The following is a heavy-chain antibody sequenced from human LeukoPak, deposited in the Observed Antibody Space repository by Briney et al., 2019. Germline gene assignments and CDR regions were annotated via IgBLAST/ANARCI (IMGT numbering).Heavy chain of an antibody. CDR2: ISYDGSNK. CDR3: ARASRYSSSWAYYYYYMDV. Sequence: GRSLRLSCAASGFTFSSYGMHWVRQAPGKGLEWVAVISYDGSNKYYADSVKGRFTISRDNSKNTLYLQMNSLRAEDTAVYYCARASRYSSSWAYYYYYMDVWGKGTTVTVSS. J-gene: IGHJ6*03. V-gene: IGHV3-30*03. CDR1: GFTFSSYG. D-gene: IGHD6-13*01.